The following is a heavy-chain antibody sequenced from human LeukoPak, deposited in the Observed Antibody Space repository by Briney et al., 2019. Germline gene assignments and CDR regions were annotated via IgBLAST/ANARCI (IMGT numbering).Heavy chain of an antibody. J-gene: IGHJ5*02. D-gene: IGHD2-2*01. Sequence: PSGTLSLTCAVSGGSVSRSNWWSWVRPPPGKGLEWIGEIHHSGSTNYNPSLKSRVTMSVDKSKNQFSLKLSSVTAADTAVYYCARTEAFCSDTSCSNWFDPWGQGTLVTVSS. CDR1: GGSVSRSNW. CDR2: IHHSGST. V-gene: IGHV4-4*02. CDR3: ARTEAFCSDTSCSNWFDP.